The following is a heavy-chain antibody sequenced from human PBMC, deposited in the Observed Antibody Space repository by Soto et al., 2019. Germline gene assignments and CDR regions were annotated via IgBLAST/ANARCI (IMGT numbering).Heavy chain of an antibody. CDR3: ARQSAVAGNWFDP. CDR2: IYYSGST. CDR1: GGSISSSSYH. J-gene: IGHJ5*02. V-gene: IGHV4-39*01. Sequence: SETLSLTCTVSGGSISSSSYHWGWIRRPPGKGLEWIGSIYYSGSTYYNPSLKSRVTISVDTSKNQFSLKLSSVTAADTAVYYCARQSAVAGNWFDPWGQGTLVTVSS. D-gene: IGHD6-19*01.